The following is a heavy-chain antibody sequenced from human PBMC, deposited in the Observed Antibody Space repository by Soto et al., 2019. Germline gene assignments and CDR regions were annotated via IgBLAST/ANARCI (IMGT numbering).Heavy chain of an antibody. D-gene: IGHD3-10*01. CDR3: ATVRITMVRVVPAALFDY. Sequence: GASVKVSCKVSGYTLTELSMHWVRQAPGKGLEWMGGFDPEDGETIYAQKFQGRVTMTEDTSTDTAYMELSSLRSEDTAVYYCATVRITMVRVVPAALFDYWGQGTLVTVSS. CDR2: FDPEDGET. J-gene: IGHJ4*02. CDR1: GYTLTELS. V-gene: IGHV1-24*01.